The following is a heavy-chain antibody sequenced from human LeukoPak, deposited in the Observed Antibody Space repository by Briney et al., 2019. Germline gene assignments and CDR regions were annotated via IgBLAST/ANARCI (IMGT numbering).Heavy chain of an antibody. D-gene: IGHD5-12*01. J-gene: IGHJ4*02. V-gene: IGHV3-23*01. CDR3: AKNGWLRSSGLWGDY. CDR2: FSGGDGRP. Sequence: GVSLRLSCVASGFTFSSYAMTWFRQAPGKGLEWVSSFSGGDGRPYHADSVKGRFTISRDNSKSTLYLQMNSLRAEDTAIYYCAKNGWLRSSGLWGDYWGQGALVTVSS. CDR1: GFTFSSYA.